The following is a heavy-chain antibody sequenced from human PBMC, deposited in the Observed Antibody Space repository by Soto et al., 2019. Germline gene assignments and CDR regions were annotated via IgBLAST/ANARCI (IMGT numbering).Heavy chain of an antibody. V-gene: IGHV4-59*01. Sequence: SEALSVTCTVSGGSISSYYCSWIRQPPGKGLEWIGYIYYSGSTNYNPSLKSRVTISVDTSKNQFSLKLSSVTAADTAVYYCARGYSDTAMATFDYWGQGTLVTVSS. CDR2: IYYSGST. CDR3: ARGYSDTAMATFDY. CDR1: GGSISSYY. J-gene: IGHJ4*02. D-gene: IGHD5-18*01.